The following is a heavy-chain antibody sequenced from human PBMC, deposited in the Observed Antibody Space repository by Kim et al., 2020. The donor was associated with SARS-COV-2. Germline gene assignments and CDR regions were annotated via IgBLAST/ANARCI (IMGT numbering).Heavy chain of an antibody. CDR2: FDPEDGET. Sequence: ASVKVSCKVSGYTLTELSMHWVRQAPGKGLEWMGGFDPEDGETIYAQKFQGRVTMTEDTSTDTAYMELSSLRSEDTAVYYCATASGRVDTATLNNWFDPWGQGTLVTVSS. D-gene: IGHD5-18*01. J-gene: IGHJ5*02. CDR3: ATASGRVDTATLNNWFDP. V-gene: IGHV1-24*01. CDR1: GYTLTELS.